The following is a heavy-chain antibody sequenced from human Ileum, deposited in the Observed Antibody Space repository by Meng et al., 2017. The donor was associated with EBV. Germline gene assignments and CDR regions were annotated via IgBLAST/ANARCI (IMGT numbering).Heavy chain of an antibody. CDR2: IRSKAYSSAT. CDR1: GFTFSGST. D-gene: IGHD2-15*01. CDR3: IRNLGYCSGGSCA. Sequence: QLVESGGGLVQPGGSLKLSWAASGFTFSGSTMHWVRQASGKGLEWVGRIRSKAYSSATAYAASVKGRFTISRDDSKNTAYLQMNSLKTEDTAVYYCIRNLGYCSGGSCAWGQGTLVTVSS. V-gene: IGHV3-73*02. J-gene: IGHJ5*02.